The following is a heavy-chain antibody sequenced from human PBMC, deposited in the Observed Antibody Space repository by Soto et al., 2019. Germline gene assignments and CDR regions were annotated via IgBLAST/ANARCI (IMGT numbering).Heavy chain of an antibody. J-gene: IGHJ6*02. V-gene: IGHV3-23*01. CDR1: GFTFSSYA. Sequence: GGSLRLSCAASGFTFSSYAMSWVRQAPGKGLEWVSAISGSGGSTYYAGSVKGRFTISRDNSKNTLYLHMNSLRAEDTAVYYCAKASIAAAGYPDYYYGMDVWGQGTTVTVSS. D-gene: IGHD6-13*01. CDR2: ISGSGGST. CDR3: AKASIAAAGYPDYYYGMDV.